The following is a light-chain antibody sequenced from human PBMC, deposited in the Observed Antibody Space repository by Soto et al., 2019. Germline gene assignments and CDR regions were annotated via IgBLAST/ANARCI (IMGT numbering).Light chain of an antibody. CDR1: NSDVGGYNY. CDR3: SSYTTSSPHV. CDR2: DVS. V-gene: IGLV2-14*01. J-gene: IGLJ1*01. Sequence: QSVLTQPASVSGSPGQSITISCSGTNSDVGGYNYVSWYQQHPGKAPKLMIYDVSYRPSGISNRFSGSKSDNTASLTISGLQAEDEADYYCSSYTTSSPHVFGTGTKVTVL.